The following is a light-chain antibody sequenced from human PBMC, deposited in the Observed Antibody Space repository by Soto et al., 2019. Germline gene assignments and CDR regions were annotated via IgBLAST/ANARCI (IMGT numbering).Light chain of an antibody. Sequence: QSALTQPPSASGSPGQSVATSCTGISSDVGGYNYVSWYQQHPGKAPKLMIYEVNKRPSGVPDRFSGSKSGNTASLTVSGLQAEDEADYYCSSYAGSSNLFGTGTKVT. CDR1: SSDVGGYNY. CDR3: SSYAGSSNL. J-gene: IGLJ1*01. V-gene: IGLV2-8*01. CDR2: EVN.